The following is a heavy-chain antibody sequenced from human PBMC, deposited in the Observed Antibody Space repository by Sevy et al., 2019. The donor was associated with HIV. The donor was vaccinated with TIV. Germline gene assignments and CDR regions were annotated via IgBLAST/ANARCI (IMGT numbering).Heavy chain of an antibody. CDR1: GYTFNSFY. D-gene: IGHD2-21*02. Sequence: ASVKVSCKASGYTFNSFYIHWVRQAPGQGLEWMGWINPYSGGTHYAQKFQGRVTLTRDTSISVASMDLTSLRSNDTAVYYCVRDRFYGGDSVTFAGDFWGQGTLVTVSS. V-gene: IGHV1-2*02. J-gene: IGHJ4*02. CDR3: VRDRFYGGDSVTFAGDF. CDR2: INPYSGGT.